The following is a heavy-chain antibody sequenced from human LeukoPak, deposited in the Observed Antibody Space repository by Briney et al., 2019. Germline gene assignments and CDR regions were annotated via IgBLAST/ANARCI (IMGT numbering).Heavy chain of an antibody. CDR3: ARGSRYSSGYDYIDQ. D-gene: IGHD3-22*01. J-gene: IGHJ4*02. CDR2: SYSSGST. CDR1: GGSISSGRDY. V-gene: IGHV4-61*02. Sequence: PSETLSLTCTVSGGSISSGRDYCSWIRQPAGKGLEWIGRSYSSGSTNYNPSLKSRVSISVDTSKNQFSLRLSSVTAAHTAVYYCARGSRYSSGYDYIDQWGQGTLVTVSS.